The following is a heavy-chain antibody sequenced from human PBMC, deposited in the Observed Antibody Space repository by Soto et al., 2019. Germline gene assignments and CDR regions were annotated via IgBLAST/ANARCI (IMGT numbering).Heavy chain of an antibody. CDR3: AKDGWLHLLPPRD. Sequence: QVQLVESGGGVVQPGRSLRLSCAASGFTFSSYGMHWVRQAPGKGLEWVAVISYDGSNKYYADSVKGRFTISRDNSKNTLYLQMNSLRAEGTAVYYCAKDGWLHLLPPRDWGQGTLVTVSS. CDR2: ISYDGSNK. J-gene: IGHJ4*02. CDR1: GFTFSSYG. D-gene: IGHD5-12*01. V-gene: IGHV3-30*18.